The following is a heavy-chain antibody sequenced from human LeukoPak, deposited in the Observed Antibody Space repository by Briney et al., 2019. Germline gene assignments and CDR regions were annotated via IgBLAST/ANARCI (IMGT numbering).Heavy chain of an antibody. D-gene: IGHD1-1*01. V-gene: IGHV5-51*01. CDR2: IYPGDSDT. CDR3: ARQRRQLGGIDDAFDI. J-gene: IGHJ3*02. Sequence: GESLKISCKGSGYSFTSYWIGWVRQMPGKGLEWMGIIYPGDSDTRYSPSFQGQVTISADKSISTAYLQWSSLKASDTAMYYCARQRRQLGGIDDAFDIWGQGTMVTVSS. CDR1: GYSFTSYW.